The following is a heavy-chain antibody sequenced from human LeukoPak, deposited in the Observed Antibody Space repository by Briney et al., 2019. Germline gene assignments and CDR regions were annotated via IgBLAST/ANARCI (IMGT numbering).Heavy chain of an antibody. J-gene: IGHJ5*02. D-gene: IGHD2-2*01. CDR1: GDSVSSNSVT. V-gene: IGHV6-1*01. Sequence: SQTLSLTCAISGDSVSSNSVTWNWIRKSPSSGLEWLGRTYYRSTWYNDYAVSVRGRITVNPDTSKNQFSLHLNSVTPEDTAVYYCARRLTQYDCFDPWGQGILVTVSS. CDR3: ARRLTQYDCFDP. CDR2: TYYRSTWYN.